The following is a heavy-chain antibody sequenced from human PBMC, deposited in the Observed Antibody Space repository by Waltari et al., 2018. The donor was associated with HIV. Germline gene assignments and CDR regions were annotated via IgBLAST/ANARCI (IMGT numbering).Heavy chain of an antibody. J-gene: IGHJ4*02. Sequence: LEWVGRIKSNIDGGTTDYVAPVKGRFYISRDDSKETLYLEMNSLKTEDTAVYYCAADRLVAGKFDFWGQGTLVTVST. CDR3: AADRLVAGKFDF. CDR2: IKSNIDGGTT. D-gene: IGHD6-19*01. V-gene: IGHV3-15*01.